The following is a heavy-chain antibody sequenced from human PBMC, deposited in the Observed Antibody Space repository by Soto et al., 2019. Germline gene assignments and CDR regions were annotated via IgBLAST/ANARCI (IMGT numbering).Heavy chain of an antibody. V-gene: IGHV4-59*01. D-gene: IGHD3-16*01. J-gene: IGHJ4*02. CDR3: ARFMIGTVGSIDY. CDR1: GGSISSYY. CDR2: IYYSGST. Sequence: SETLSLTCTVSGGSISSYYWSWIRQPPGKGLEWIGYIYYSGSTNYNPSLKSRVTISLDTSKNQFSLKLSSVTAADTAVYYCARFMIGTVGSIDYWGQGTLVTVSS.